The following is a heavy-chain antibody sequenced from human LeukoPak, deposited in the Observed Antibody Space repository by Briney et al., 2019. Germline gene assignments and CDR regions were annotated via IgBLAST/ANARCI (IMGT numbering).Heavy chain of an antibody. V-gene: IGHV1-2*02. J-gene: IGHJ4*02. CDR2: INPNSGGT. Sequence: GASVKVSCKASGYTFTSYDINWVRQAPGQGLEWMGWINPNSGGTNYAQKFQGRVTMTRDTSISTAYMELSRLRSDDTAVYYCAREFGPYYDILTGYSPDYWGQGTLVTVSS. CDR1: GYTFTSYD. CDR3: AREFGPYYDILTGYSPDY. D-gene: IGHD3-9*01.